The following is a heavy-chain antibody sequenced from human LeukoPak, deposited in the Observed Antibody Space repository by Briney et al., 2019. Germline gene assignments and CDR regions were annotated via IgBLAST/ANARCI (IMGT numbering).Heavy chain of an antibody. V-gene: IGHV4-39*01. D-gene: IGHD3-22*01. CDR1: GGSISSSIYY. Sequence: SETLSLTCTVSGGSISSSIYYWGWIRQPPGKGPEWIGSIYYTGNTYYNPTLKSRVTMSVDTSKKQFSLKLSSVTAADTAVYYCARHSYYYDSSSYYYYFDYWGQGTLVTVSS. J-gene: IGHJ4*02. CDR3: ARHSYYYDSSSYYYYFDY. CDR2: IYYTGNT.